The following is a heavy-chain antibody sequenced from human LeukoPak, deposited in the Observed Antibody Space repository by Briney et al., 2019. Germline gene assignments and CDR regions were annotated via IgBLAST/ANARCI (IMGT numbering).Heavy chain of an antibody. Sequence: GGSLRLSCAASGFTFSNYAMNWVRQAPGKGLEWVSTISGSGGSTYYADSVKGRFTISRDNSKNTLYLQMNSLRAEDTAVYYCAKNMGSTGYYTTDYWGQGTLVTVSS. V-gene: IGHV3-23*01. J-gene: IGHJ4*02. CDR3: AKNMGSTGYYTTDY. D-gene: IGHD3/OR15-3a*01. CDR2: ISGSGGST. CDR1: GFTFSNYA.